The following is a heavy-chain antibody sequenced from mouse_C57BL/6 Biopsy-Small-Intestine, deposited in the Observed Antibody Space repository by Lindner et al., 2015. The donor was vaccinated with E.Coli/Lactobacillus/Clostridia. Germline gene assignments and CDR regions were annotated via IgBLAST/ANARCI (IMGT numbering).Heavy chain of an antibody. Sequence: VQLQESGPELVKPGASVKISCKASGYTFTDYYMNWVKQSHGKSLEWIGVINPYNGGTSYNQKFKGKATLTVDKSSSTAYMELNSLTSEDSAVYYCARSDYDEGFAYWGQGTLVTVSA. CDR1: GYTFTDYY. V-gene: IGHV1-19*01. CDR2: INPYNGGT. D-gene: IGHD2-4*01. CDR3: ARSDYDEGFAY. J-gene: IGHJ3*01.